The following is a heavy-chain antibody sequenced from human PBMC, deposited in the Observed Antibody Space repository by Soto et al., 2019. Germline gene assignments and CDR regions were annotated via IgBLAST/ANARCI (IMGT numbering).Heavy chain of an antibody. J-gene: IGHJ4*02. CDR1: GFTFNTYW. V-gene: IGHV3-7*01. Sequence: EVQLVESGGALVQPGGSLRLSCAASGFTFNTYWMAWVRQAAGKGLEWVATKDHYGSEKHYVDSLKDRFTISRDNAKSSLHLQMNRLRAEDTAVYYCARESHAHFDHWGQGTLVTVSS. CDR2: KDHYGSEK. CDR3: ARESHAHFDH.